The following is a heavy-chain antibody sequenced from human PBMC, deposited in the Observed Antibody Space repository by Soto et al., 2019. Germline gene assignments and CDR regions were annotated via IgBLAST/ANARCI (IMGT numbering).Heavy chain of an antibody. V-gene: IGHV4-31*03. Sequence: PSETLSLTCTVSGGSISSGGYYWSWIRQHPGKGLEWIGYIYYSGSTYYNPSLKSRVTISVDTSKNQFSLKLSSVTAADTAVYYCARDTVGVDGNWFDPWGQGTLVTVSS. CDR2: IYYSGST. D-gene: IGHD2-15*01. CDR3: ARDTVGVDGNWFDP. J-gene: IGHJ5*02. CDR1: GGSISSGGYY.